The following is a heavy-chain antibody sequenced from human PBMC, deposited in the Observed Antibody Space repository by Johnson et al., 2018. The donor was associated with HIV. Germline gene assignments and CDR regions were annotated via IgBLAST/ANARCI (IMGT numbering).Heavy chain of an antibody. D-gene: IGHD6-19*01. Sequence: EVQLVESGGGLVKPGGSLRLSCAASGFTFSNAWMSWVRQAPGKGLEWVGRIKSKTDGGTTDYAAPVKGRFTISRDDSKNTLYLQMNSLKTEDTAVYYCAKGGGSGWSYDAFDIWGQGTKVTVSS. V-gene: IGHV3-15*01. CDR1: GFTFSNAW. CDR2: IKSKTDGGTT. J-gene: IGHJ3*02. CDR3: AKGGGSGWSYDAFDI.